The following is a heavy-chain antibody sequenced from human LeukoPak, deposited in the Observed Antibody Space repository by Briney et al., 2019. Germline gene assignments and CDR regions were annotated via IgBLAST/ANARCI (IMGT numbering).Heavy chain of an antibody. CDR3: ARDRDDSSGPDAFDI. CDR2: ISSSSSYI. CDR1: GFTFSSYS. D-gene: IGHD3-22*01. Sequence: PGGSLRLSCAASGFTFSSYSMNWVRQASRKGLEWVSSISSSSSYIYYADSVKGRFTISRDNAKNSLYLQMNSLRAEDTAVYYCARDRDDSSGPDAFDIWGQGTMVTVSS. J-gene: IGHJ3*02. V-gene: IGHV3-21*01.